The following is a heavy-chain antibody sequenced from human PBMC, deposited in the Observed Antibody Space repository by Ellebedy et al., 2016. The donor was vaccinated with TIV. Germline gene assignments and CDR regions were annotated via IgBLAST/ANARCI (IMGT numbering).Heavy chain of an antibody. V-gene: IGHV3-66*01. D-gene: IGHD3-9*01. J-gene: IGHJ2*01. CDR3: ARVAPTRHDNWYFDL. Sequence: GESLKISCAASGLTVRSSYLSWVRQAPGKGLEWVSVTYRAGSTYYADSVKGRFTISRDNSKNTLSLHMNSLRAEDTAVYYCARVAPTRHDNWYFDLWGRGTLVTVSS. CDR2: TYRAGST. CDR1: GLTVRSSY.